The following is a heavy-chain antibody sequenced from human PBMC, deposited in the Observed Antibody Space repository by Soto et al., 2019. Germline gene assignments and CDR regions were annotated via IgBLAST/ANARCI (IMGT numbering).Heavy chain of an antibody. CDR3: AREIYGGNSHYFEY. J-gene: IGHJ4*02. Sequence: SETLSLTCTVSGGSVSSGSYYCSWILHPPGKGLEWIGYIYYSVSTNYNPSLKSRVTISVDTSKNQFSLKLSSVTAADTAVYYCAREIYGGNSHYFEYWGQGTMVTVSS. CDR2: IYYSVST. CDR1: GGSVSSGSYY. V-gene: IGHV4-61*01. D-gene: IGHD4-17*01.